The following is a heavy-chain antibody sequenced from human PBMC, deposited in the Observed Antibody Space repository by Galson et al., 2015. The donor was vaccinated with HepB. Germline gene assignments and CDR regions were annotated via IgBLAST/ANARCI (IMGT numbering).Heavy chain of an antibody. Sequence: TLSLTCTVSGGSIVTGDYYWSWIRQPPGKGLEWIAYIYYSGSTYYNPSLKSRVTISIDTSKNQFSLTLSSVTAADTAVYYCARSSYCNSTSCYINFDYWGQGALVTVSS. CDR1: GGSIVTGDYY. V-gene: IGHV4-30-4*01. CDR2: IYYSGST. CDR3: ARSSYCNSTSCYINFDY. D-gene: IGHD2-2*01. J-gene: IGHJ4*02.